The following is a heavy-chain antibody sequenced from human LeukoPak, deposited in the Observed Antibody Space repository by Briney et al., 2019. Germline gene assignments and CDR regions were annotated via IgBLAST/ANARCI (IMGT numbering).Heavy chain of an antibody. D-gene: IGHD5-18*01. V-gene: IGHV4-59*01. CDR2: IYYSGST. CDR1: GGSISSYY. CDR3: ARGRYSYGPGGFDY. J-gene: IGHJ4*02. Sequence: TSETLSLTCTVSGGSISSYYWSWIRQPPGKGLEWIGYIYYSGSTNYNPSLKSRVTISVDTSKNQFSLKLSSVTAADTAVYYCARGRYSYGPGGFDYWGQGNLVTVSS.